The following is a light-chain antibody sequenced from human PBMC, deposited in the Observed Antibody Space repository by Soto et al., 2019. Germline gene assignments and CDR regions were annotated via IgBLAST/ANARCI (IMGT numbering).Light chain of an antibody. Sequence: DIQMTQSPSTLSASVGDRVIITCRASQSISNWLAWYQQKPGKAPKLLIYDASGLESGVPSRFSGSGSGTEFTLTITSLQPDDFATYYCQQYNSYSPRTFGQGTKVEIK. CDR2: DAS. J-gene: IGKJ1*01. CDR1: QSISNW. V-gene: IGKV1-5*01. CDR3: QQYNSYSPRT.